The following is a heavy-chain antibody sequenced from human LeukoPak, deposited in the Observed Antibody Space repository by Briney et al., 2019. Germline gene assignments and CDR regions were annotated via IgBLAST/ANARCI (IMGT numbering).Heavy chain of an antibody. D-gene: IGHD3-22*01. Sequence: ASVKASCKASVYTFTGYYMHWVRQAPGQGLEWMGWINPNSGGTNYAQKFQGRVTMTRDTSISTAYMELSRLRSDDTAVYYCARDPADYYDSSGYLEQDYWGQGTLVTVSS. CDR3: ARDPADYYDSSGYLEQDY. V-gene: IGHV1-2*02. CDR1: VYTFTGYY. J-gene: IGHJ4*02. CDR2: INPNSGGT.